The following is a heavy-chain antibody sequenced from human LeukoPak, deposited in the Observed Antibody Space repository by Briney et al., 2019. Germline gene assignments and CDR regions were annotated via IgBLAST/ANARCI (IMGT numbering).Heavy chain of an antibody. CDR1: GFTFSNAW. D-gene: IGHD2-15*01. J-gene: IGHJ6*02. Sequence: GGSLRLSCAASGFTFSNAWMSWVRQAPGKGLEWVGRIKSKTDGRTKDYATPVKGRFTISRDDSKNTLYLQMNSLKTEDTAVYYCTTDRYCSGGSAYYYYYGMDVWGQGTTVTVSS. V-gene: IGHV3-15*01. CDR2: IKSKTDGRTK. CDR3: TTDRYCSGGSAYYYYYGMDV.